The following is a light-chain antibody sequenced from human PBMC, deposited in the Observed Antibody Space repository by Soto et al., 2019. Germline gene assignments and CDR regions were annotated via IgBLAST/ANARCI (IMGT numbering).Light chain of an antibody. Sequence: QSALTQPRSVSGSPGQSVTISCTGTSSDVGAYNYVSWYQQQHPGKAPKLMIYDVSQRPSGVPDRFSGSKSGNTASLTISGLQADDDGDYFCCSYAGSYSWVFGGGTKVTVL. CDR1: SSDVGAYNY. CDR2: DVS. J-gene: IGLJ3*02. V-gene: IGLV2-11*01. CDR3: CSYAGSYSWV.